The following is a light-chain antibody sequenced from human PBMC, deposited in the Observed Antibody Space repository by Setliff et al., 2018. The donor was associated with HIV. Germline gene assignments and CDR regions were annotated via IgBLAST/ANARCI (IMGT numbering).Light chain of an antibody. V-gene: IGLV3-27*01. CDR3: YSAADNNRGV. CDR1: VLSKKY. J-gene: IGLJ3*02. Sequence: SYELTQPSSVSVFPGQTARITCSGDVLSKKYTRWFQQKPGQAPVLMIFKDTERPSGIPERFSGSSSGTTVTLTISGAQVEDEADYYCYSAADNNRGVFGGGTKVTV. CDR2: KDT.